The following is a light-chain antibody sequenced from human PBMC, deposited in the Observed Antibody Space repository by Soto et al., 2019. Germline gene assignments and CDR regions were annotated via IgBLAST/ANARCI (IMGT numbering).Light chain of an antibody. CDR2: KVS. CDR3: MQGTNWRT. Sequence: DVFTPESPSSLAVTLEPPACISCRSRRSLVYSDGNTYLNWFQQRPGQYPRRLIYKVSNRDSGVPDRFSGSGSGTDFTLKISRVEAEDVGVYYCMQGTNWRTVGKGTKVDIK. V-gene: IGKV2-30*01. CDR1: RSLVYSDGNTY. J-gene: IGKJ1*01.